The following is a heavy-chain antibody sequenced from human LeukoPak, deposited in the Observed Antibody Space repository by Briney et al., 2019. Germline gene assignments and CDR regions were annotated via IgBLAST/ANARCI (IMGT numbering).Heavy chain of an antibody. Sequence: PGGSLRLSCAASGFTFGNYNMNWVRQAPGKGLEWVSYISSSSSTIYYADSVKGRFTISRDNAKNSLYLQMNSLRAEDTAVYYCASLYGEILDYWGQGTLVTVSS. CDR2: ISSSSSTI. V-gene: IGHV3-48*01. CDR3: ASLYGEILDY. D-gene: IGHD4-17*01. CDR1: GFTFGNYN. J-gene: IGHJ4*02.